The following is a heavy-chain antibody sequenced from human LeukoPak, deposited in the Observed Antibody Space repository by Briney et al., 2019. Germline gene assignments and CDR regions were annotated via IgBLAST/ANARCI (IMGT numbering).Heavy chain of an antibody. CDR1: GFTVRSNY. CDR2: IYSGGTT. D-gene: IGHD2-15*01. J-gene: IGHJ5*02. CDR3: ARDKAGYCGGGSCP. Sequence: GGSLRLSCAASGFTVRSNYMNWVRQAPGKGLEWVSVIYSGGTTYYADSVKGRFTISRDNAKNTVYLQMNSLRAEDTAVYYCARDKAGYCGGGSCPWGQGTLVTVSS. V-gene: IGHV3-53*01.